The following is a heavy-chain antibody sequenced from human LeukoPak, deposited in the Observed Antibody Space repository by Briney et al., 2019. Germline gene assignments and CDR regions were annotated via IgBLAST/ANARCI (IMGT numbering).Heavy chain of an antibody. J-gene: IGHJ6*02. CDR1: GFTVSSNY. D-gene: IGHD3-3*01. CDR3: ARGQYYDFWSGYYFHYGMDV. Sequence: GGSLRLSCAASGFTVSSNYMSWVRQAPGKGLKWVSVIYSGGSTYYADSVKGRFTISRDDSKNTLYLQMNSLRAEDTAVYYCARGQYYDFWSGYYFHYGMDVWGQGTTVTVSS. V-gene: IGHV3-53*01. CDR2: IYSGGST.